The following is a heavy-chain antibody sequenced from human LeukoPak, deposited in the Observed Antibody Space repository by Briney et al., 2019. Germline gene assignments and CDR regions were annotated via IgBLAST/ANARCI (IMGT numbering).Heavy chain of an antibody. V-gene: IGHV3-30*04. CDR2: ISFDVSTK. J-gene: IGHJ4*02. D-gene: IGHD3-16*01. Sequence: GGSLRLSCAASGFTFNTYAMHWVRQAPGKGLEWVALISFDVSTKSYADSVKGRFTISRDNSKNTLYLQMNSLRADDTAVCHCARDRSGGLDYWGQGTLVTVSS. CDR3: ARDRSGGLDY. CDR1: GFTFNTYA.